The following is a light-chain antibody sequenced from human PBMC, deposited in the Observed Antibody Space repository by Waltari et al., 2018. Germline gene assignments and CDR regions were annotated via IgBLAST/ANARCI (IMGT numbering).Light chain of an antibody. V-gene: IGKV4-1*01. Sequence: DIVMTQSPDSLAVSLCERATIDCRSSQSILSNSNNKHYLAWYQQKSGQPPKFLIYWASTRKSVVPDRFSGSVSGTTYTFTISSLQAEDLAVYDCHQYYKTPRTFGRGTKVEIK. CDR2: WAS. CDR1: QSILSNSNNKHY. J-gene: IGKJ4*02. CDR3: HQYYKTPRT.